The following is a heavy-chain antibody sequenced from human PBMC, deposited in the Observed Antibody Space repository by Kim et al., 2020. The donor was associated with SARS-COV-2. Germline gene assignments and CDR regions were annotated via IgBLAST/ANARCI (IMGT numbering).Heavy chain of an antibody. J-gene: IGHJ4*02. CDR3: ASHSSYKYYFDY. D-gene: IGHD6-13*01. Sequence: SETLSLTCTVSGGSISSSSYYWGWIRQPPGKGLEWIGSIYYSGSTYYNPSLKSRVTISVDTSKNQFSLKLSSVTAADTAVYYCASHSSYKYYFDYLGQGT. CDR1: GGSISSSSYY. V-gene: IGHV4-39*07. CDR2: IYYSGST.